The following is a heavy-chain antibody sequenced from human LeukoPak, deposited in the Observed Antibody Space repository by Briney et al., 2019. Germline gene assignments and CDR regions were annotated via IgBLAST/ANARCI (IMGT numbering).Heavy chain of an antibody. CDR3: AKGLIDSSGSRGQFDY. D-gene: IGHD5-18*01. CDR2: IDNSGGTT. Sequence: PGGSLRLSCAASGFTFSSYSMNWVRQAPGKGLEWVSAIDNSGGTTYYAGSVKGRFTISRDNSKNTLYLQMNSLRAEDTAVYYCAKGLIDSSGSRGQFDYWGQGSLVTVSS. J-gene: IGHJ4*02. V-gene: IGHV3-23*01. CDR1: GFTFSSYS.